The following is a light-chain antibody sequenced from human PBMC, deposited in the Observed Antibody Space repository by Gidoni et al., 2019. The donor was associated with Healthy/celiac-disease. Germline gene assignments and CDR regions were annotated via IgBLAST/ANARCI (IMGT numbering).Light chain of an antibody. CDR3: QQLNSYPPWT. J-gene: IGKJ1*01. CDR2: AAS. V-gene: IGKV1-9*01. CDR1: QGISSY. Sequence: DIQLTQSPSFLSASVGDRVTITCCASQGISSYLAWYQQKPGKAPKLLIYAASTLQSGVPSRFSGSGSGTEFTLTISSLQPEDFATYYCQQLNSYPPWTFGQGTKVEIK.